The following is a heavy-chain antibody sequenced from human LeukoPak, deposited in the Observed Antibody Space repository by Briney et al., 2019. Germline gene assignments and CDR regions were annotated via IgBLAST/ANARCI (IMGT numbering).Heavy chain of an antibody. CDR3: ARDEARGYDFRPQDH. CDR1: GFSLRDYS. V-gene: IGHV3-21*01. J-gene: IGHJ4*02. CDR2: ISSSSCYT. Sequence: GGSLRLSCAASGFSLRDYSMDWVRQAPGKGLEWVSSISSSSCYTFYVDSVKGRFTISRDNAKNSLYLQMNSLRVEDTAVYYCARDEARGYDFRPQDHWGQGTLVSVSS. D-gene: IGHD3-3*01.